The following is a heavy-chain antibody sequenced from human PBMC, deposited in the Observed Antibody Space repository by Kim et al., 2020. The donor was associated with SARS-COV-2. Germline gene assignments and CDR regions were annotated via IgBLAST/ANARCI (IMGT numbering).Heavy chain of an antibody. D-gene: IGHD2-15*01. V-gene: IGHV1-3*01. Sequence: ASVKVSCKASGYTFTSYAMHWVRQAPGQRLEWMGWINAGNGNTKYSQKFQGRVTITRDTSASTAYMELSSLRSEDTAVYYCASGPDYPSVHRLGDCSGGSCSTPLDYWGQGTLVTVSS. CDR1: GYTFTSYA. CDR3: ASGPDYPSVHRLGDCSGGSCSTPLDY. CDR2: INAGNGNT. J-gene: IGHJ4*02.